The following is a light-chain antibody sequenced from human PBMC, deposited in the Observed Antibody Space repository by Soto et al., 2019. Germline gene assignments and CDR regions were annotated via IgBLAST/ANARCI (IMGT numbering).Light chain of an antibody. CDR3: LQGLQTPYT. Sequence: DLVMTQSPHSLVVTPGEPASISCRSSQSPMHSSGYNHLDWYLQKPGQSPQLLLFLGSYRASGVPDRFSGSGSGTDFTLKISRVEAEDVGLYYCLQGLQTPYTFGQGTKLEI. CDR2: LGS. J-gene: IGKJ2*01. CDR1: QSPMHSSGYNH. V-gene: IGKV2-28*01.